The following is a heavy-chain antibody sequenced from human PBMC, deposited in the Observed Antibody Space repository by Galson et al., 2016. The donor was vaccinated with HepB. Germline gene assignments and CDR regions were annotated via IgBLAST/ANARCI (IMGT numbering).Heavy chain of an antibody. CDR1: GFIIEDYA. J-gene: IGHJ6*02. CDR3: AKANIVVGPALPDYYYHYYGMDV. Sequence: SLRLSCAASGFIIEDYAMHWVRQAPGKGLEWVSGISWNSANIGYADSVRGRFTISRDNAKNSLYLQMNSLRAEDTALYYCAKANIVVGPALPDYYYHYYGMDVWGQGTTVTVSS. CDR2: ISWNSANI. D-gene: IGHD2-15*01. V-gene: IGHV3-9*01.